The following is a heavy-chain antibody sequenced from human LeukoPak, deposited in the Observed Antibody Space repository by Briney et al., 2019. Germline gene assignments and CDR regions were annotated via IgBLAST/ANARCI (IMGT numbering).Heavy chain of an antibody. V-gene: IGHV1-46*01. CDR2: INPSGGTT. CDR3: AKCRVSSSGSADH. CDR1: GYTFTSYG. D-gene: IGHD6-19*01. J-gene: IGHJ5*02. Sequence: ASVKVSCKASGYTFTSYGISWVRQAPGQGLEWMGKINPSGGTTTYAQKFQGRVTMTRDTSTSTVYMEMSSLRSEDTAVYYCAKCRVSSSGSADHWGQGTLVTVSS.